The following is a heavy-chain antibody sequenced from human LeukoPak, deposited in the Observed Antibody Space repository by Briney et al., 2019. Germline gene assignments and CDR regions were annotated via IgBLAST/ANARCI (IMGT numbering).Heavy chain of an antibody. CDR2: IIPIFGTA. Sequence: ASVKVSCKASGGTFSSYAISWVRQAPGQGLEWMGGIIPIFGTANYAQKFQGRVTITTDESTSTAYMELSSLRSEDTAVYYCARGTIFGVVTRGPYYYYYMDVWGKGTTVTVSS. V-gene: IGHV1-69*05. CDR3: ARGTIFGVVTRGPYYYYYMDV. D-gene: IGHD3-3*01. CDR1: GGTFSSYA. J-gene: IGHJ6*03.